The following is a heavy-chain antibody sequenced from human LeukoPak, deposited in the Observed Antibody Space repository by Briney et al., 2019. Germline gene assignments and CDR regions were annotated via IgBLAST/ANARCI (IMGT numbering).Heavy chain of an antibody. D-gene: IGHD2-2*01. V-gene: IGHV3-23*01. CDR1: GFTFSSYA. CDR2: ISGSGGST. J-gene: IGHJ6*02. CDR3: AKDPLVPAAEYCYYYGMDV. Sequence: GGSLRLSCAASGFTFSSYAMSWVRQAPGKGLEWVSAISGSGGSTYYADSVKGRFTISRDNSKNTLYLQMNSLRAEDTAAYYCAKDPLVPAAEYCYYYGMDVWGQGTTVTVSS.